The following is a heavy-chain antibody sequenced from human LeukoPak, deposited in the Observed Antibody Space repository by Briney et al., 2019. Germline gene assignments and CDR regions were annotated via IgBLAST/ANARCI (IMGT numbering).Heavy chain of an antibody. Sequence: SETLSLTCTVSGGSISSSSYYWGWIRQPPGKGLEWIVSIYYSGSTYYNPALKSRVTISVDTSKNQFSLKLSSVTAADTAVYYCASIKQQLVSGYWGQGTLVTVSS. D-gene: IGHD6-13*01. J-gene: IGHJ4*02. CDR1: GGSISSSSYY. CDR2: IYYSGST. CDR3: ASIKQQLVSGY. V-gene: IGHV4-39*07.